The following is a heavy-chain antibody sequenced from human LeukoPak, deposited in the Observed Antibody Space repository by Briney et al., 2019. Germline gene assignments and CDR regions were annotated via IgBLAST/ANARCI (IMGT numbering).Heavy chain of an antibody. CDR2: INHSGST. CDR3: ARKAGATTYPDWFDP. Sequence: KSSETLSLTCAVYGGSFSDYYWSWIRQPPGKGLEWIGEINHSGSTNYNPSLKSRVTISVDTSKKQFSLKLSSVTAADTAVYYCARKAGATTYPDWFDPWGQGTLVTVSS. CDR1: GGSFSDYY. D-gene: IGHD1-26*01. J-gene: IGHJ5*02. V-gene: IGHV4-34*01.